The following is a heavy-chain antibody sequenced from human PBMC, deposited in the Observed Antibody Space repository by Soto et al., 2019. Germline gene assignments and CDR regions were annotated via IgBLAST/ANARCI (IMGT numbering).Heavy chain of an antibody. CDR1: GGSVNSGGYH. V-gene: IGHV4-31*03. D-gene: IGHD1-1*01. J-gene: IGHJ6*02. CDR2: IYYSGST. Sequence: PSETLSLTCTVSGGSVNSGGYHWSWIRQHPGKGLGWIGDIYYSGSTYYNPSLKSRVTISIDTSTNHFSLHLSALTAADTAVYYCARAPIPNWNYYGMDVWGHGTTVTVSS. CDR3: ARAPIPNWNYYGMDV.